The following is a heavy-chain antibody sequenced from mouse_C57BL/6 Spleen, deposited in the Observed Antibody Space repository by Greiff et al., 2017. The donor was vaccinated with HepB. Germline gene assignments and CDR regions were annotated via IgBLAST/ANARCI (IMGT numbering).Heavy chain of an antibody. Sequence: EVMLVESGGGLVKPGGSLKLSCAASGFTFSSYAMSWVRQTPEKRLEWVATISDGGSYTYYPDNVKGRFTISRDNTKNNRYLQMRHLKAEDTAMYYCARGGGQGYWGQGTTLTVSS. V-gene: IGHV5-4*03. CDR2: ISDGGSYT. CDR1: GFTFSSYA. CDR3: ARGGGQGY. D-gene: IGHD3-3*01. J-gene: IGHJ2*01.